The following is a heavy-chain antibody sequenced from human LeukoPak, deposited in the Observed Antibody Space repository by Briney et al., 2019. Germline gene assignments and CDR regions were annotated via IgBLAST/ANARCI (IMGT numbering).Heavy chain of an antibody. J-gene: IGHJ4*02. CDR2: INPNSGGT. D-gene: IGHD3-9*01. Sequence: ASVKVSCKASGYTFTGYYMHWVRQAPGQGLEWMGWINPNSGGTNYAQKFQGRVTMTRDTSISTAYMELSRLRSDDTAVYYCARGVPPTYYDILTGEGFFDYWGQGTLVTVSS. CDR1: GYTFTGYY. CDR3: ARGVPPTYYDILTGEGFFDY. V-gene: IGHV1-2*02.